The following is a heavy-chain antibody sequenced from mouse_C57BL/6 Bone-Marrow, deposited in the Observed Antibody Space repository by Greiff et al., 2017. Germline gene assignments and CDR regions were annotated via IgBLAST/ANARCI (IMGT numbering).Heavy chain of an antibody. CDR2: IYPTSGRT. V-gene: IGHV1-55*01. D-gene: IGHD4-1*01. J-gene: IGHJ2*01. CDR1: GYTFTSYG. CDR3: ARSGPLGRSFDY. Sequence: QVQLQQPGAELVKPGASVKMSCKASGYTFTSYGITWVKQRPGKGLEWIGDIYPTSGRTNYNEKFKRKAILTVDTSANTAYMQISSLTSEDSAVFYCARSGPLGRSFDYWGQGTTLTVSS.